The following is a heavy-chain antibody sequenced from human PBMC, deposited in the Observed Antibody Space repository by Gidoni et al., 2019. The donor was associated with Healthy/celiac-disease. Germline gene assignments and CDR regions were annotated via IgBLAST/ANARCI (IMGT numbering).Heavy chain of an antibody. CDR2: ISYDGSNK. V-gene: IGHV3-30*18. CDR3: AKDNEAGVDIVATPFHWYFDL. Sequence: QVQLVESGGGVVQPGRSLRLSCAASRFTFSSYGMHWVRQAPGKGLEWVAVISYDGSNKYYADSVKGRFTISRDNSKNTLYLQMNSLRAEDTAVYYCAKDNEAGVDIVATPFHWYFDLWGRGTLVTVSS. J-gene: IGHJ2*01. CDR1: RFTFSSYG. D-gene: IGHD5-12*01.